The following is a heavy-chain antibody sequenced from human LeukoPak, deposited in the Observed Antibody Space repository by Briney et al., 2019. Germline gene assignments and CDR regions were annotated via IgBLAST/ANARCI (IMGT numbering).Heavy chain of an antibody. J-gene: IGHJ6*03. Sequence: ASVKVSCKASGYNFTNYYMHWVRQAPGQGLEYMGIINPTGGRTTYAQKFQGRVTMTTDTSTSTAYMELRSLRSDDTAVYYCARAIPYSSGWYYYYYYYMDVWGKGTTVTVSS. D-gene: IGHD6-19*01. CDR1: GYNFTNYY. CDR3: ARAIPYSSGWYYYYYYYMDV. V-gene: IGHV1-46*01. CDR2: INPTGGRT.